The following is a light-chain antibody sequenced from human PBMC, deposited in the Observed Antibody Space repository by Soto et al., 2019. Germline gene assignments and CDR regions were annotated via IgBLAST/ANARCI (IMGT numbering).Light chain of an antibody. Sequence: QSPLTQPPSVSRSPGQSVTISCPGTSSDVGGSNHVSWYQHHPGNTPTLMIYDVSKWPSGVPDRFPGSKSGTTASLTISGLQAEDEADYYCCSSAGSYTFVFGTGTKATV. CDR1: SSDVGGSNH. V-gene: IGLV2-11*01. CDR2: DVS. CDR3: CSSAGSYTFV. J-gene: IGLJ1*01.